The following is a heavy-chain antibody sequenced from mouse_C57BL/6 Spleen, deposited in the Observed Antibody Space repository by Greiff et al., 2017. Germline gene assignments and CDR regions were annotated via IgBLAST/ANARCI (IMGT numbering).Heavy chain of an antibody. CDR2: INPNNGGT. D-gene: IGHD1-1*01. CDR1: GYTFTDYY. V-gene: IGHV1-26*01. Sequence: EVKVVESGPELVKPGASVKISCKASGYTFTDYYMNWVKQSHGKSLEWIGDINPNNGGTSYNQKFKGKATLTVDKSSSTAYMELRSLTSEDSAVYYCARGDYYGSSYRFAYWGQGTLVTVSA. CDR3: ARGDYYGSSYRFAY. J-gene: IGHJ3*01.